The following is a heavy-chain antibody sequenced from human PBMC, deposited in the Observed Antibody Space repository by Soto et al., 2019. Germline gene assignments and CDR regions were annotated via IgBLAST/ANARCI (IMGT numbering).Heavy chain of an antibody. V-gene: IGHV1-46*01. J-gene: IGHJ6*02. Sequence: QVQLLQSGAEVKKPGASVKVSCKASGYTFTSYHIHWVRQAPGQGLEWMGVISTSAGTTTYAQEFMGRASLTSNTSTNTVYMELSSLTSQDTAVYYCARDSSYYSGSGSFSTYHVFGMDIWAQGTTVTVS. CDR3: ARDSSYYSGSGSFSTYHVFGMDI. CDR2: ISTSAGTT. D-gene: IGHD3-10*01. CDR1: GYTFTSYH.